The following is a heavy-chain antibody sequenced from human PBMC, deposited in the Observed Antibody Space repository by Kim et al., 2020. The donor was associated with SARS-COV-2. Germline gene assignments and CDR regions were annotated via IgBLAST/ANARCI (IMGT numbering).Heavy chain of an antibody. V-gene: IGHV4-59*08. CDR2: IYYSGST. CDR1: GGSISSYY. Sequence: SETLSLTCTVSGGSISSYYWSWIRQPPGKGLEWIGYIYYSGSTNYNPSLKSRVTISVDTSKNQFSLKLSSVTAADTAVYYCARHSPYYYDSSGYYPEWGQGTLVTVSS. D-gene: IGHD3-22*01. J-gene: IGHJ4*02. CDR3: ARHSPYYYDSSGYYPE.